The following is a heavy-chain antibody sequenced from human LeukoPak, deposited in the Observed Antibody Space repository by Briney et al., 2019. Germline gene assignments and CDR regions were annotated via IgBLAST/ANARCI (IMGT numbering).Heavy chain of an antibody. Sequence: PGRSLRLSCAASGFTFDDYAMHWVRQAPGKGLEWVSGISWNSGSIGYADSVKGRFTISRDNAKNSLYFQMNSLRAEDTALYYCAKDPGSGSYHWEGFDYWGQGTLVTVSS. CDR2: ISWNSGSI. CDR3: AKDPGSGSYHWEGFDY. D-gene: IGHD1-26*01. V-gene: IGHV3-9*01. J-gene: IGHJ4*02. CDR1: GFTFDDYA.